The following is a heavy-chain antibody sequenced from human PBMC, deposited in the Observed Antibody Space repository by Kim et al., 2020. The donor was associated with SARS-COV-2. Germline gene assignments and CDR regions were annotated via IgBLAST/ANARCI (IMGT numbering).Heavy chain of an antibody. D-gene: IGHD6-13*01. Sequence: GGSLRLSCAASGFTFSSYAMHWVRQAPGKGLEWVAVISYDGSNKYYADSVKGRFTISRDNSKNTLYLQMNSLRAEDTAVYYCARESLIAAAGTGWFDPWGQGTLVTVSS. CDR3: ARESLIAAAGTGWFDP. J-gene: IGHJ5*02. CDR1: GFTFSSYA. CDR2: ISYDGSNK. V-gene: IGHV3-30*04.